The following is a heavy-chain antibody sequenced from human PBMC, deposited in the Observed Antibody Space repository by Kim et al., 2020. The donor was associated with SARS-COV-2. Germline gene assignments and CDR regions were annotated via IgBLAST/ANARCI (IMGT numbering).Heavy chain of an antibody. D-gene: IGHD6-13*01. CDR3: SRLCSSCVFDY. CDR1: GGSISSSSYY. CDR2: IYYSGST. Sequence: SETLSLTCTVSGGSISSSSYYWGWIRQPPGKGLEWIGSIYYSGSTYYNPSLKSRVTISVDTSKNQFSLKLSSVTAADTAGYYCSRLCSSCVFDYWGQGTL. J-gene: IGHJ4*02. V-gene: IGHV4-39*01.